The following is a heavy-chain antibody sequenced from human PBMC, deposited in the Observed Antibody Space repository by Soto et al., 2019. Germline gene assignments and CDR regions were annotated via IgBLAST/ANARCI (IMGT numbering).Heavy chain of an antibody. CDR1: GGSVSSGSYY. J-gene: IGHJ5*02. V-gene: IGHV4-61*01. CDR3: ASSSMVRGLTNWFYP. D-gene: IGHD3-10*01. CDR2: IYYSGST. Sequence: PSETLSLTCTVSGGSVSSGSYYWSWIRQPPGKGLEWIGYIYYSGSTNYNPSLKSRVTISVDTSKNQFSLKLSSVTAADTAVYYCASSSMVRGLTNWFYPRGQGTLVTVSS.